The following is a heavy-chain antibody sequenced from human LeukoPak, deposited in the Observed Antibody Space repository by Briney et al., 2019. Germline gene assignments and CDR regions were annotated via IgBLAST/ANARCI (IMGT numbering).Heavy chain of an antibody. Sequence: SETLSLTCAVSGGSLSRYYRSCSRQTPEKGLERGWYISVSGSTNYNPSLKSRVTISVDTSKNQFSLKLSSVTAADTAVYYCARRYIYGYCAFDIWGQGTMVTVSS. CDR1: GGSLSRYY. CDR3: ARRYIYGYCAFDI. J-gene: IGHJ3*02. V-gene: IGHV4-59*08. CDR2: ISVSGST. D-gene: IGHD5-18*01.